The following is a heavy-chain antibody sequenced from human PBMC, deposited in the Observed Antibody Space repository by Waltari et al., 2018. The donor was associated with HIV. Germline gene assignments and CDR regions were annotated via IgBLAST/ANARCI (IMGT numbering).Heavy chain of an antibody. CDR1: YG. D-gene: IGHD2-15*01. CDR2: IWYDGSNK. CDR3: ARDQGYCSGGSCYSPDYYYYYGMDV. Sequence: YGMHWVRQAPGKGLEWVAVIWYDGSNKYYADSVKGRFTISRDNSKNTLYLQMNSLRAEDTAVYYCARDQGYCSGGSCYSPDYYYYYGMDVWGQGTMVTVSS. J-gene: IGHJ6*02. V-gene: IGHV3-33*01.